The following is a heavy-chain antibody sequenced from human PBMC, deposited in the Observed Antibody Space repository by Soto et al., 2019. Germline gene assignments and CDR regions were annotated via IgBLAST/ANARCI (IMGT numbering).Heavy chain of an antibody. J-gene: IGHJ4*02. D-gene: IGHD5-12*01. CDR1: GGSISSSSYY. Sequence: PSETLSLTCTVSGGSISSSSYYWGWIRQPPGKGLEWIGSIYYSGSTYYNPSLKSRVTISVDTSKNQFSLKLSSVTAADTAVYYCASLPEGGYDYFDYWGQGTLVTVS. V-gene: IGHV4-39*01. CDR2: IYYSGST. CDR3: ASLPEGGYDYFDY.